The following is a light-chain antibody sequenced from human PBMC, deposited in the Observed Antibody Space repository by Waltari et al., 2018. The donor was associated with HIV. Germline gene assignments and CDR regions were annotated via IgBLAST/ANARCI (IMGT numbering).Light chain of an antibody. CDR1: SSDVGGYNY. CDR2: EVI. Sequence: QSDLTQPASVSGSPGQSITISCTGTSSDVGGYNYVSWYQQNPGKAPKLMIYEVINRPSWVSTRFSGSKSGNPASLTISGLQAEDEADYYCSSYTSSSTFYVFGTGTKVTVL. V-gene: IGLV2-14*01. CDR3: SSYTSSSTFYV. J-gene: IGLJ1*01.